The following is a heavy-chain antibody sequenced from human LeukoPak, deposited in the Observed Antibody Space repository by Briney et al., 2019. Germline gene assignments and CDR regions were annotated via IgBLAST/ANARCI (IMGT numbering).Heavy chain of an antibody. CDR1: GGSISGYY. Sequence: SETLSLTCTVSGGSISGYYWSWIRQSPGKGLEWIGYIYYSGTTNYNPSLKSRVTISVDTSENQFSLRLSSVTAADTAVYYCARHYKYGDSGFDFWGQGTLVTVSS. CDR2: IYYSGTT. V-gene: IGHV4-59*08. J-gene: IGHJ4*02. D-gene: IGHD4-17*01. CDR3: ARHYKYGDSGFDF.